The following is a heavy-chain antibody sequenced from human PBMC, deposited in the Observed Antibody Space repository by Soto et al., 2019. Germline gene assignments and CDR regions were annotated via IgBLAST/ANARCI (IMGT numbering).Heavy chain of an antibody. D-gene: IGHD2-2*02. CDR2: IIPIFGTA. V-gene: IGHV1-69*01. J-gene: IGHJ6*02. Sequence: QVQLVQSGAEVKKPGSSVKVSCKASGGTFSSYAISWVRQAPGQGLEWMGGIIPIFGTANYAQKFQGRVTITADESTSTAYMELSSLRSEDTAVYYCASPYCSSTSCYTGNYYYYSMDVWGQGTTVTVSS. CDR3: ASPYCSSTSCYTGNYYYYSMDV. CDR1: GGTFSSYA.